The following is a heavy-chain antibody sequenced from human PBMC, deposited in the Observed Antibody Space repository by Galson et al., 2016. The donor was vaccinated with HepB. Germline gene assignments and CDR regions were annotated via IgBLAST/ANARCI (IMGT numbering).Heavy chain of an antibody. V-gene: IGHV3-30*18. Sequence: SLRLSCAASGFTFRSYVMHWVRQAPGKGLEWVAVISYDGSNKYSTESVKGRFTISRDNSKNTLFLQMNSLRVEDTAVYYCAKAPNPGTTLYPLDYWGQGSLVTASS. CDR1: GFTFRSYV. D-gene: IGHD1-7*01. J-gene: IGHJ4*02. CDR2: ISYDGSNK. CDR3: AKAPNPGTTLYPLDY.